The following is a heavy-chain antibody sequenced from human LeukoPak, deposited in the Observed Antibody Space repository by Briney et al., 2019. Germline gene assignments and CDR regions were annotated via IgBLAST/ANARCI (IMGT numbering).Heavy chain of an antibody. J-gene: IGHJ4*02. CDR3: ARELTKGVYYDY. Sequence: SETLSLTCAVYGGSFSGYYWSWIRQPPGKGLEWIGEINHSGSTNYNPSLKSRVTISVDTSKNQFSLKLSSVTAADTAVYYCARELTKGVYYDYGGQEPLAPVS. V-gene: IGHV4-34*01. D-gene: IGHD3-22*01. CDR1: GGSFSGYY. CDR2: INHSGST.